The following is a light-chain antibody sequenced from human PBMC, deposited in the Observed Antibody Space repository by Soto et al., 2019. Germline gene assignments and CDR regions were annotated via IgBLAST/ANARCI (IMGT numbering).Light chain of an antibody. Sequence: DIQITQSPSTLSASVGDRVTITCRASQRISSWLAWYQQKPGKAPKLLIYKASTLKSGVPSRFSGSGSGTEFTLTISSLQPDDFATYYCQQYNSYSPLTFGGGTKVDIK. CDR1: QRISSW. CDR2: KAS. J-gene: IGKJ4*01. V-gene: IGKV1-5*03. CDR3: QQYNSYSPLT.